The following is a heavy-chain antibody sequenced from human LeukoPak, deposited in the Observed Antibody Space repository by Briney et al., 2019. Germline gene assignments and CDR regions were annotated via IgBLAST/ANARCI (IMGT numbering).Heavy chain of an antibody. D-gene: IGHD6-13*01. V-gene: IGHV4-39*01. Sequence: SETLSLTCTVSGGSIGGSSRYWGWIRQPPGKGLEWIGSIYYSGNTYYNPSLKSRVTISVDTSKNQFSLKLSSVTAADTAVYYCATYLRTPGTYYFDYLGQGTLVTVSS. CDR2: IYYSGNT. J-gene: IGHJ4*02. CDR3: ATYLRTPGTYYFDY. CDR1: GGSIGGSSRY.